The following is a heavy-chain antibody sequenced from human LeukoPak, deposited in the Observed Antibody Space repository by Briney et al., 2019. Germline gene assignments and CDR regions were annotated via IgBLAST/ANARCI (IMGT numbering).Heavy chain of an antibody. CDR3: ARAGGRSWFDP. CDR1: GNSFSDKY. J-gene: IGHJ5*02. V-gene: IGHV1-2*02. Sequence: ASVKVSCKASGNSFSDKYMHWVRQAPGQGLEWMGGINPNSGGTNYAQKFQGRVTMTTDTSMSTAYMELSRLTSDDTAVYYCARAGGRSWFDPWGQGTLVTVSS. CDR2: INPNSGGT.